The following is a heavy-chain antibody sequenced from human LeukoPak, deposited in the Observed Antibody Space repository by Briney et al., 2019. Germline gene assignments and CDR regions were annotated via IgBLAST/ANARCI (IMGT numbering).Heavy chain of an antibody. V-gene: IGHV3-33*01. CDR3: ERGSGYADY. D-gene: IGHD3-3*01. J-gene: IGHJ4*02. Sequence: GGSLRLSCAASGFTFSTYGMHWVRQAPGKGLEWVAVIWYDGSNKYYADSVKGRFTISRDNSKNTVYLQMDSLRVEDTAVYYCERGSGYADYWGQGTLVTVSS. CDR2: IWYDGSNK. CDR1: GFTFSTYG.